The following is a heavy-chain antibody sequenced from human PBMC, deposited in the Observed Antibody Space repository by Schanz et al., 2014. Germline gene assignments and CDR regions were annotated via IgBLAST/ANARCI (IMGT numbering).Heavy chain of an antibody. CDR1: GFTFTTNA. CDR2: ISGNGGST. J-gene: IGHJ3*02. V-gene: IGHV3-23*04. D-gene: IGHD3-16*01. Sequence: EVQLVESGGGLVQPGGSLRLSCAASGFTFTTNAMSWVRQPPGKGLEWVSAISGNGGSTYFADSAKGRFTISRDNSDNTLFLQMNSLRAEDTAVYYCARSYHDDDDYTRALDMWGQGTMVTVSS. CDR3: ARSYHDDDDYTRALDM.